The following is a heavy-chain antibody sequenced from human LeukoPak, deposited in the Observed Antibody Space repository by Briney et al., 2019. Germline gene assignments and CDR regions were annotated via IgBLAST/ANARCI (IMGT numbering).Heavy chain of an antibody. Sequence: ASVKVSCMAFGYTFTSNYMHWVRQAAGHGTEWMGVISPSGGSTTYAEKLQGRVNLTRDMSTSTEYLELSSLRSEDTAVYYCARDNSVRDEAWWFNPWGQGTLVTVSS. CDR1: GYTFTSNY. CDR2: ISPSGGST. D-gene: IGHD5-24*01. V-gene: IGHV1-46*01. J-gene: IGHJ5*02. CDR3: ARDNSVRDEAWWFNP.